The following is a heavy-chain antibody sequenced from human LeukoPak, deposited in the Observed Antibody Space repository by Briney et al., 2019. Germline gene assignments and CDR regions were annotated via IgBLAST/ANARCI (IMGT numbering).Heavy chain of an antibody. D-gene: IGHD1-26*01. Sequence: QAGGSLRLSCAASGFTFSSYGMHWVRQAPGKGLEWVAFIRYDGSNKYYADSVKGRFTISRDNSKNTLYLQMNSLRAEDTAVYYCAKVGATAFDIWGQGTMVTVSS. J-gene: IGHJ3*02. CDR1: GFTFSSYG. CDR3: AKVGATAFDI. V-gene: IGHV3-30*02. CDR2: IRYDGSNK.